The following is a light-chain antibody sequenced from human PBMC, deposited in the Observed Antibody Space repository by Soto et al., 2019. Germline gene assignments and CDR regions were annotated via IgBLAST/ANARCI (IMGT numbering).Light chain of an antibody. CDR2: DAS. CDR3: QQRSNWPPGLT. J-gene: IGKJ4*01. CDR1: QSVSSS. Sequence: EIVLTQSPTTLSLSPGEGATLSCRASQSVSSSLAWYQQKPGQAPRLLIYDASNRTSGIPARFKGSGSGTAFTLTISSLEPADFAVYYCQQRSNWPPGLTFGGGTKVEIK. V-gene: IGKV3-11*01.